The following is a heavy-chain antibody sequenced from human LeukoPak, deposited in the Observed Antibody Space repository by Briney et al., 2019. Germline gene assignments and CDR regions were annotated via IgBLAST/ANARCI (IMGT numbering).Heavy chain of an antibody. Sequence: SETLSLTCRVTGVSIRSHYWSWIRQPPGKGREGIRYSYYTGRTDYNPSLKSRVSISLGPRKKQSSLGLTSVTAPGTGVYYCGRDFQRLSSDAYDIWGPGTMVTVSS. D-gene: IGHD6-25*01. V-gene: IGHV4-59*11. CDR3: GRDFQRLSSDAYDI. J-gene: IGHJ3*02. CDR1: GVSIRSHY. CDR2: SYYTGRT.